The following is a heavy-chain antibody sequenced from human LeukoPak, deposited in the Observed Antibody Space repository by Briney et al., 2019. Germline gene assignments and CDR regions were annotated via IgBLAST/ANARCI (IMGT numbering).Heavy chain of an antibody. CDR3: ARESNSGYYLSY. D-gene: IGHD3-22*01. CDR1: GFTFSTYA. Sequence: GGSLRLSCAASGFTFSTYAMSWVRQAPGKGLEWVSVIYNDGRTYYADSVKGRFTISRDNSKNTLYLQMNSLRAEDTAVYYCARESNSGYYLSYWGQGTLVTVSS. J-gene: IGHJ4*02. CDR2: IYNDGRT. V-gene: IGHV3-66*01.